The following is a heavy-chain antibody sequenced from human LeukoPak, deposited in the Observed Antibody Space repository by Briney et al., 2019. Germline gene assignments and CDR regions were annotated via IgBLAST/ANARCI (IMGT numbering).Heavy chain of an antibody. V-gene: IGHV3-23*01. CDR3: AKEHLPNYYDSSGFFDY. J-gene: IGHJ4*02. Sequence: GGSLRLSCAASGFTFSSYAMSWVRQAPGKGLEWVSAISGSGGSTYDADSMKGRFTISRDNSKNTLYVQMNSLRVEDTAVYYCAKEHLPNYYDSSGFFDYWGQGTLVTVSS. CDR1: GFTFSSYA. CDR2: ISGSGGST. D-gene: IGHD3-22*01.